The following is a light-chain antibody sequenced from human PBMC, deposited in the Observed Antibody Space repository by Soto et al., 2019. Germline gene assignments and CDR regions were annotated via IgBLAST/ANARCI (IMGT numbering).Light chain of an antibody. CDR3: QQSDTFPAT. CDR1: QGIRSW. V-gene: IGKV1D-12*01. CDR2: SAS. Sequence: DIQMTQSPSSVSASVGDRVTITCRASQGIRSWLAWYQQKPGKAPKLLISSASTLQSGVPSRFSGSASGTDFTLTIGGLQPEDVATYYCQQSDTFPATFGGGTRVEIK. J-gene: IGKJ4*01.